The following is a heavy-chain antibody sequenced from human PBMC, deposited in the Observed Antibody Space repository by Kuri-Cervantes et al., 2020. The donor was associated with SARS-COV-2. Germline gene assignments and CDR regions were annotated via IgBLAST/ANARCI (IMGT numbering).Heavy chain of an antibody. V-gene: IGHV3-30*02. D-gene: IGHD6-19*01. CDR3: AKDRRFHSSGWDGMDV. CDR2: MRYDGTNK. J-gene: IGHJ6*01. Sequence: GESLKISCAASGFTFSSYGMHWVRQAPGKGLEWVAYMRYDGTNKYKADSVKGRFTISRDISKNTLYLQMNSLRVEDTSVYYCAKDRRFHSSGWDGMDVWGQGTTVTGSS. CDR1: GFTFSSYG.